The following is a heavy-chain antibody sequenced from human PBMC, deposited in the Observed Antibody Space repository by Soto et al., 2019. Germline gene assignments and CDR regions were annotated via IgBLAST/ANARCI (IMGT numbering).Heavy chain of an antibody. V-gene: IGHV1-18*01. CDR3: ARGFRYSGSSGSGY. Sequence: ASVKVSCKASGYTFTSYGISWVRQAPGQGPEWMGWISAYNGNTNYAQKLQGRVTMTTDTSTSTAYMELRSLRSDDTAVYYCARGFRYSGSSGSGYWGQGTLVTVSS. CDR2: ISAYNGNT. J-gene: IGHJ4*02. D-gene: IGHD6-6*01. CDR1: GYTFTSYG.